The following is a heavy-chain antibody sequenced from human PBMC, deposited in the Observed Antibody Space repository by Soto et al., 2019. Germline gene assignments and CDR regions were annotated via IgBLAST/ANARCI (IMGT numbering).Heavy chain of an antibody. CDR1: GGSISSYY. Sequence: QVQLQESGPGLVKPSETLSLTCTVSGGSISSYYWSWIRQPPGKGLEWIGYIYYSGSTNYNPSLKSRVTISVDTSKNQFSLKLSSVTAAHTAVYYCARGWGGYFQHWGQGTLVTVSS. V-gene: IGHV4-59*01. J-gene: IGHJ1*01. CDR3: ARGWGGYFQH. D-gene: IGHD7-27*01. CDR2: IYYSGST.